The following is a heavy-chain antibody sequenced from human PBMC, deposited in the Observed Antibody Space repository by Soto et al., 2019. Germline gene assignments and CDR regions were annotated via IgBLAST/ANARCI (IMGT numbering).Heavy chain of an antibody. CDR3: ASTKYDSSAYYYWYLVL. CDR1: EDTFRNYA. Sequence: QVELVQSGAEVKKPGSSVKVSCQASEDTFRNYAISWVRQAPGQGLVWMGGIIPIFGTANYAQKFQSRVTITADTSANTVYLELSSLRSEDTAVYYCASTKYDSSAYYYWYLVLWGRGTLVTVSS. V-gene: IGHV1-69*06. CDR2: IIPIFGTA. D-gene: IGHD3-22*01. J-gene: IGHJ2*01.